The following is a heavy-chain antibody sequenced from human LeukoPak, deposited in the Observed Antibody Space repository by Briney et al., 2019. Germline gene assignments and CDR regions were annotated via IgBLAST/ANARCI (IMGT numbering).Heavy chain of an antibody. CDR1: GTSFSAHY. CDR2: INHSGST. Sequence: NPSETLSLTCAVYGTSFSAHYWNWIRQSPEKGLEWIGEINHSGSTNYNPSLKSRVTISVDTSKNQFSLKLSSVTAADTAVYYCARGSMTNFFYYYYMDVWGKGTTVTVSS. D-gene: IGHD1-7*01. J-gene: IGHJ6*03. V-gene: IGHV4-34*01. CDR3: ARGSMTNFFYYYYMDV.